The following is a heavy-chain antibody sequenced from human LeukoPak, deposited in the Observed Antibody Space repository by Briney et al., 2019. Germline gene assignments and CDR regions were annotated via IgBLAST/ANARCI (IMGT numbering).Heavy chain of an antibody. CDR2: ISGSGGST. V-gene: IGHV3-23*01. J-gene: IGHJ4*02. CDR1: GFTFSSYA. CDR3: AKDLRTSPGIAAAGSENFDY. Sequence: GGSLRLSCAASGFTFSSYAMSWVRQAPGKGLEWVSAISGSGGSTYYADSVKGRFTISRDNSKNTLYLQMNSLRAEDTAVYYCAKDLRTSPGIAAAGSENFDYWGQGTLVTVSS. D-gene: IGHD6-13*01.